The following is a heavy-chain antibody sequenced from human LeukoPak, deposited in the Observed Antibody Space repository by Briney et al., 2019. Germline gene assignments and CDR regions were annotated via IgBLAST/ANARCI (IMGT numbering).Heavy chain of an antibody. CDR1: GGSISSSSSY. CDR2: IYYSGST. J-gene: IGHJ4*02. D-gene: IGHD1-26*01. CDR3: AKSGGYGLIDY. V-gene: IGHV4-39*01. Sequence: SETLSLTCTVSGGSISSSSSYWGWIRQPPGKGLEWIGSIYYSGSTYYNESLESRVTISIDTSKNQFSLKLNSVTAADTAMYYCAKSGGYGLIDYWGQGTLVTVSS.